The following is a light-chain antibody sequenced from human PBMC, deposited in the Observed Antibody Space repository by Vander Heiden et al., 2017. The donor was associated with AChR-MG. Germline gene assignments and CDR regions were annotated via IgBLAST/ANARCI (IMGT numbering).Light chain of an antibody. Sequence: QSALTQPASVSGSPGQSITISCTGTTSDVGGYNYVSWYQHHPGKAPKLMIYEVSNRPSGVSSRFSGSRSGNTASLTISGLQAEDEADYYCSSYTSSNTLVVFGGGTKLTVL. V-gene: IGLV2-14*01. J-gene: IGLJ2*01. CDR1: TSDVGGYNY. CDR2: EVS. CDR3: SSYTSSNTLVV.